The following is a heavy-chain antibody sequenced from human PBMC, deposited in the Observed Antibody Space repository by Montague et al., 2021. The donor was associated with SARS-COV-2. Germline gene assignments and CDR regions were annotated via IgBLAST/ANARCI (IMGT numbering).Heavy chain of an antibody. V-gene: IGHV3-53*04. Sequence: SLRLSCAASGFTVSSHYTSWVRQAPGKGLEWVSVIYNDGSTYYADSEKGRFTISSHNFKNTLYLQMNSLRAEDTAMYYCARVRSGYLDYWGQGTLVTVSS. J-gene: IGHJ4*02. CDR1: GFTVSSHY. CDR3: ARVRSGYLDY. D-gene: IGHD1-26*01. CDR2: IYNDGST.